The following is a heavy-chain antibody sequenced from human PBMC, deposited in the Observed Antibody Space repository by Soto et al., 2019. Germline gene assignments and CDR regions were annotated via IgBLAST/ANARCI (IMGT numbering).Heavy chain of an antibody. CDR3: ARSHIAVAGTQCFDY. V-gene: IGHV3-7*03. Sequence: PGGSLRLSCAASGFTFSSYWMSWVRQAPGKGLEWVANIKQDGSEKYYVDSVKGRFTISRDNAKNSLYLQMNSLRAEDTAVYYCARSHIAVAGTQCFDYWGQGTLVTVSS. D-gene: IGHD6-19*01. CDR2: IKQDGSEK. CDR1: GFTFSSYW. J-gene: IGHJ4*02.